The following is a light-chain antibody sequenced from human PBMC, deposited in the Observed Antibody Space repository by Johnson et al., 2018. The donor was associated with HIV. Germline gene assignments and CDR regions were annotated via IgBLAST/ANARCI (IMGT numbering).Light chain of an antibody. V-gene: IGLV1-51*01. CDR3: GTWDSSLNAYV. J-gene: IGLJ1*01. Sequence: QSVLTQPPSVSAAPGQKVTISCSGSSSNIGNNYISWYQQHPGTAPRLVIYDTIKRHSGIPDRFSGSKSGTSATLGITGLQTGDEADYYCGTWDSSLNAYVFGAATKVAVL. CDR2: DTI. CDR1: SSNIGNNY.